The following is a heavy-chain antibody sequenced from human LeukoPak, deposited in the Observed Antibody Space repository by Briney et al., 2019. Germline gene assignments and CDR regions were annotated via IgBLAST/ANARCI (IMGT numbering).Heavy chain of an antibody. Sequence: PSETLSLTCTVSGGSISSYYWSWIRQPPGKGLEWIGYIYYSGSTNYNPSLKSRVTISVDTSKNQFSLKLSSVTAADTAVYYCARGPSMVRGVKGQVYFDYWGQGTLVTVSS. V-gene: IGHV4-59*01. CDR2: IYYSGST. J-gene: IGHJ4*02. D-gene: IGHD3-10*01. CDR1: GGSISSYY. CDR3: ARGPSMVRGVKGQVYFDY.